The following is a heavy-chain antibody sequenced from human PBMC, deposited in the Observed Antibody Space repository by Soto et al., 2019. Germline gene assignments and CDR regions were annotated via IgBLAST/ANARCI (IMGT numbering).Heavy chain of an antibody. CDR3: ARDKYYDFWSGYFYYYGMDV. V-gene: IGHV3-7*01. J-gene: IGHJ6*02. CDR2: IKQDGSEK. CDR1: GFTFSSYW. Sequence: GGSLRLSCAASGFTFSSYWMSWVRQAPGKGLEWVANIKQDGSEKYYVDSVKGRFIISRDNAKNSLYLQMNSLRAEDTAVYYCARDKYYDFWSGYFYYYGMDVWGQGTTVTVSS. D-gene: IGHD3-3*01.